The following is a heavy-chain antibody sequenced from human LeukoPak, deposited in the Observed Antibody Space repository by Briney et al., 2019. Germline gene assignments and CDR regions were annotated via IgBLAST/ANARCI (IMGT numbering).Heavy chain of an antibody. D-gene: IGHD3/OR15-3a*01. CDR1: GFTFGSYD. CDR3: ARAGTNNWFDP. Sequence: GSLRLSCAASGFTFGSYDMHWVRQATGKGLEWVSGIGTAGEIYYADSVKGRFTISRDNAKNSLYLQMNSLRAEDTAVYYCARAGTNNWFDPWGQGTLVTVSS. J-gene: IGHJ5*02. CDR2: IGTAGEI. V-gene: IGHV3-13*01.